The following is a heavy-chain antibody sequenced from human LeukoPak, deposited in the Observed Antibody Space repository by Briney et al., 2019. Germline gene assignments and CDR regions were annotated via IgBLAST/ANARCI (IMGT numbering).Heavy chain of an antibody. CDR1: GYSLSSYD. Sequence: ASVKVSCKASGYSLSSYDINWVRQAAGHGLEWMGWMNPNSDNTGYAQNFQGRVTITRNTAMTTAYMELSSLRSEDTAVYYCARRFCRGGSCFLDPWGQGTLVSVSS. CDR2: MNPNSDNT. CDR3: ARRFCRGGSCFLDP. D-gene: IGHD2-15*01. J-gene: IGHJ5*02. V-gene: IGHV1-8*03.